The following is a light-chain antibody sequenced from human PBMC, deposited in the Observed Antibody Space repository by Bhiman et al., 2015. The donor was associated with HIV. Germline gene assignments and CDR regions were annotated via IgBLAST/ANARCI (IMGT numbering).Light chain of an antibody. CDR2: DVS. CDR1: SSDVGGYNY. CDR3: QAYDTTVTGSKV. Sequence: QSALTQPPSASGSPGQSVTISCTGTSSDVGGYNYVSWYQQHPGKGPKLMIYDVSNRPSGVSNRFSGSKSGNTASLTISGLQAEDEADYYCQAYDTTVTGSKVFGGGTRLTVL. V-gene: IGLV2-14*03. J-gene: IGLJ3*02.